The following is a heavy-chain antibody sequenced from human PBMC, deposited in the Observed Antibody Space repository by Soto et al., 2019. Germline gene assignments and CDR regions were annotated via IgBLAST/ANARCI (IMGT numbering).Heavy chain of an antibody. Sequence: GGSLRLSCAASGFTFSSYAMSWVRQTPGKGLEWVSAISGSGGSTYYADSVKGRFTISRDNSKNTLYLQMNSLRAEDTAVYYCAIIPTGDDRYYYYGMDVWGQGTTVTVSS. J-gene: IGHJ6*02. V-gene: IGHV3-23*01. CDR1: GFTFSSYA. CDR3: AIIPTGDDRYYYYGMDV. CDR2: ISGSGGST. D-gene: IGHD7-27*01.